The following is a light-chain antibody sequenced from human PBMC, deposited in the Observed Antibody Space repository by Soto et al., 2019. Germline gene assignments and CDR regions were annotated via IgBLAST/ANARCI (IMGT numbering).Light chain of an antibody. J-gene: IGKJ5*01. CDR2: AAS. V-gene: IGKV1-39*01. CDR1: QSISSY. CDR3: QQSYSTSIT. Sequence: DIQMTQSPSSLSASVGDRVTLXXRASQSISSYLNWYQQKPGKAPKXLIYAASSLQSGVPSRFSGSGSGTDFTLTISSPQPEDFATYYCQQSYSTSITFGQGTRLEIK.